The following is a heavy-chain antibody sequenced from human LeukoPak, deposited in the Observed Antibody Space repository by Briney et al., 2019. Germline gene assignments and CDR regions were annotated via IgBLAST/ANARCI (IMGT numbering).Heavy chain of an antibody. CDR2: ISSSSSYI. D-gene: IGHD3-10*01. CDR1: GFTFSSYN. Sequence: GGSLRLSCAASGFTFSSYNMNWVRQAPGKGLEWVSSISSSSSYIYYADSVKGRFTISRDNAKNSLYLQMNSLRAEDTAVYYCAVVNYGSGSYPLGYWGQGTLVTVSS. CDR3: AVVNYGSGSYPLGY. J-gene: IGHJ4*02. V-gene: IGHV3-21*01.